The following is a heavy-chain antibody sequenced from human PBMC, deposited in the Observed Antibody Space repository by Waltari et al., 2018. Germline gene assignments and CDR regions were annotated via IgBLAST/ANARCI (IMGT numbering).Heavy chain of an antibody. CDR3: ARMVRGYCSSTSCHTDH. D-gene: IGHD2-2*01. J-gene: IGHJ4*02. Sequence: QLQLQESGPGLVKPSETLSLTCTVSGGSISSSSYYWGWVRQPPGKGLEWIGSIYYSGSTYYNPSLKGRVTISVDTSKNQFSLRVSSVTAADTAVFYCARMVRGYCSSTSCHTDHWGQGTLVTVSS. CDR2: IYYSGST. CDR1: GGSISSSSYY. V-gene: IGHV4-39*07.